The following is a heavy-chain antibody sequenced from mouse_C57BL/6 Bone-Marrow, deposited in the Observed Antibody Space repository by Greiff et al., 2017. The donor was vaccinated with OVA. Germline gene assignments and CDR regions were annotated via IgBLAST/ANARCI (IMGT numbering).Heavy chain of an antibody. CDR2: ISSGGSYT. V-gene: IGHV5-6*01. CDR3: ARGIFIYYYGSSYSDY. Sequence: EVQLVESGGDLVKPGGSLKLSCAASGFTFSSYGMSWVRQTPDKRLEWVATISSGGSYTYYPDSVKGRFTISRDNAKNTLYLQMSSLKSEDTAMYYCARGIFIYYYGSSYSDYWGQGTTLTVSS. J-gene: IGHJ2*01. D-gene: IGHD1-1*01. CDR1: GFTFSSYG.